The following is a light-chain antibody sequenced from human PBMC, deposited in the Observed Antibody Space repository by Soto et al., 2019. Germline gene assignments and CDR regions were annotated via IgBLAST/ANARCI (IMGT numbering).Light chain of an antibody. CDR2: RTS. CDR3: QQYNNWPRAT. V-gene: IGKV3-15*01. J-gene: IGKJ4*01. CDR1: QSVSNN. Sequence: EIVMTQSPATLSVSPGERATLSCRASQSVSNNLAWYQQKPGQAPRLLMFRTSSRATGFPARFSGSGSGTEFNLTISSLQSEDFGVYYWQQYNNWPRATFGGGTKVDIK.